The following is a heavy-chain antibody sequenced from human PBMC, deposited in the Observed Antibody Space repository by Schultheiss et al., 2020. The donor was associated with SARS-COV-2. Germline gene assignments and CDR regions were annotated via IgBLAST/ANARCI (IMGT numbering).Heavy chain of an antibody. D-gene: IGHD2-2*01. Sequence: SETLSLTCTVSGGSISSGDYYWSWIRQPPGKGLEWIGYIYYSGSTYYNPSLSSRLTISVDTSKNQFSLKLSSVTAADTAVYYCARDRKVVPTAISDDSYYYYMDVWGKGTTVTVSS. CDR1: GGSISSGDYY. CDR2: IYYSGST. CDR3: ARDRKVVPTAISDDSYYYYMDV. V-gene: IGHV4-30-4*08. J-gene: IGHJ6*03.